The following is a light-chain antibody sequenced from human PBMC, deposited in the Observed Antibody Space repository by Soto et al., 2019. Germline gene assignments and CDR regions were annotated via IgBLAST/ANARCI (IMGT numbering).Light chain of an antibody. Sequence: EIEMTQSPATLSVSPGESATLSCRASQSVSGNLAWYQQKPGQAPRLLIYGASTRATGIPARFSGSGSGTEFTLTISSMQSEDFAVYYCQQYNNWAPLTFGGGTKVEIK. V-gene: IGKV3-15*01. J-gene: IGKJ4*01. CDR2: GAS. CDR1: QSVSGN. CDR3: QQYNNWAPLT.